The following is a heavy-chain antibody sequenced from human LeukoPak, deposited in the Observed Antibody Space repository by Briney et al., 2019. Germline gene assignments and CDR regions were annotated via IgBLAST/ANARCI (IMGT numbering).Heavy chain of an antibody. CDR1: GFTFSSYG. D-gene: IGHD1-26*01. CDR2: ISYDGSNK. CDR3: ARDWYSGSYPIDY. J-gene: IGHJ4*02. Sequence: GGSLRLSCAASGFTFSSYGMHWVRQAPGKGLEWVAVISYDGSNKYYADSVKGRFTISRDNSKNTLYLKMNSLRAEDTAVYYCARDWYSGSYPIDYWGQGTLVTVSS. V-gene: IGHV3-30*03.